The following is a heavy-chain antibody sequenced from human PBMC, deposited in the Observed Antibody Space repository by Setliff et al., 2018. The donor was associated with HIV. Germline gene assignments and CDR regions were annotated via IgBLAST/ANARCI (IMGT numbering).Heavy chain of an antibody. D-gene: IGHD2-21*02. CDR1: GFSVSSNY. CDR3: AKSPAGAYCNGNCYFDY. V-gene: IGHV3-53*01. J-gene: IGHJ4*02. Sequence: GGSLRLSCAASGFSVSSNYMTWVRQAPGKGLEWVSSIYSGDKTQYADAVKGRFTISRDNSRNTLDLQMSSLRAEDTALYYCAKSPAGAYCNGNCYFDYWGQGIMVTVSS. CDR2: IYSGDKT.